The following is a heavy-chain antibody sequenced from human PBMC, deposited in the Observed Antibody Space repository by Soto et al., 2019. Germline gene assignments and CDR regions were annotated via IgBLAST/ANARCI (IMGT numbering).Heavy chain of an antibody. V-gene: IGHV3-23*01. J-gene: IGHJ6*02. CDR3: AKDSRQLYYYYGMDV. Sequence: PGGSLRLSCAASGFTFSSYAMSWVRQAPGKGLEWVAAISCSGGSKYYADSVKGRFTISRDNSKNTLYLQMNRLRAEDTAVYYCAKDSRQLYYYYGMDVWGQGTTVTVSS. D-gene: IGHD6-13*01. CDR2: ISCSGGSK. CDR1: GFTFSSYA.